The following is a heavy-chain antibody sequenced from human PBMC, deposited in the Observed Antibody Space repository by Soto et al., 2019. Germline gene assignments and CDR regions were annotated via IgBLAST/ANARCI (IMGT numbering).Heavy chain of an antibody. Sequence: EVQLLESGGGLVQPGGSLRLSCAASGFTFSSYAMSWVRQAPGKGLEWVSAISGSGGSTYYADSVKGRFTISRDNSKHTLYLQMNSLRDEDTAVYYCAKDQLYCSGGSCYPNWFDPWGQGTLVTVSS. CDR1: GFTFSSYA. D-gene: IGHD2-15*01. J-gene: IGHJ5*02. V-gene: IGHV3-23*01. CDR2: ISGSGGST. CDR3: AKDQLYCSGGSCYPNWFDP.